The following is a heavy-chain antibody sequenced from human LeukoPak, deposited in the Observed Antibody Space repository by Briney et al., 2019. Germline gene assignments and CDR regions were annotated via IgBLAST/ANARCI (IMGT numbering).Heavy chain of an antibody. CDR3: ARANIAVAGNMLDY. CDR2: IYSGGST. CDR1: GFTVSSNY. J-gene: IGHJ4*02. Sequence: GGSLRLSCAASGFTVSSNYMSWVRQAPGKGLEWVSVIYSGGSTYYADSVKGRFTISRDNSKNTLYLQMNSLRAEDTAVYYCARANIAVAGNMLDYWGQGTLVTVSS. D-gene: IGHD6-19*01. V-gene: IGHV3-66*01.